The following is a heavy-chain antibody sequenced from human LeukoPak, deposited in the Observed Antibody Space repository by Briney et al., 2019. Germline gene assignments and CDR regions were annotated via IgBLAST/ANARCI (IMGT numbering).Heavy chain of an antibody. V-gene: IGHV1-18*01. CDR1: AYTFTSYG. D-gene: IGHD3-16*01. CDR2: INTYNDNT. CDR3: ARQNGRGAWGYYIDV. Sequence: ASVKVSCKASAYTFTSYGISWVRQAPGQGLEWMGWINTYNDNTNYAQKLQGRVTMTTDTSTSTAYMELRSLRSDDTAVYYCARQNGRGAWGYYIDVWGKRTTVTVSS. J-gene: IGHJ6*03.